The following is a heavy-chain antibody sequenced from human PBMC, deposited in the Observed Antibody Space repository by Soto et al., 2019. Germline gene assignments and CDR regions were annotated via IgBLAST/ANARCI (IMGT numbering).Heavy chain of an antibody. CDR2: ISGSGGST. CDR3: AKAISHYRVVVVAARYYFDY. D-gene: IGHD2-15*01. CDR1: GFTFSSYA. V-gene: IGHV3-23*01. Sequence: PGGSLRLSCAASGFTFSSYAMSWVRQAPGKGLEWVSAISGSGGSTYYADSVKGRFTISRDNSKNTLYLQMNSLRAEDTAVYYCAKAISHYRVVVVAARYYFDYWGQGTLVTVSS. J-gene: IGHJ4*02.